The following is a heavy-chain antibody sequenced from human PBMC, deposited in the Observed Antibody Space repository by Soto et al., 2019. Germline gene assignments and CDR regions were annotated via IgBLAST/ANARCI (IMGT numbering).Heavy chain of an antibody. D-gene: IGHD6-19*01. CDR1: GFTVSSNY. J-gene: IGHJ1*01. CDR3: ARDRIAVAGNPEHFQH. CDR2: IYSGGST. V-gene: IGHV3-66*01. Sequence: EVQLVESGGGLVQPGGSLRLSCAASGFTVSSNYMSLVRQAPGKWLEWVSVIYSGGSTYDADSVKGRFTISRDNSKNTLYLNMNSMRDEDTDVYYCARDRIAVAGNPEHFQHWGQGTLVTVSS.